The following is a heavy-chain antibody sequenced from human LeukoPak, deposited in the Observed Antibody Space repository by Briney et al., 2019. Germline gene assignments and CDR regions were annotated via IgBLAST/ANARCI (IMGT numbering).Heavy chain of an antibody. CDR2: IIPIFGTA. J-gene: IGHJ4*02. Sequence: GSSVKVSCKASGGTFSSYAISWVRQAPGQGLEWMGGIIPIFGTANYAQKFQGRVTITADESTSTAYMELSSLRSEDTAVYYCAGGTAGDDILTGFDYWGQGTLVTVSS. V-gene: IGHV1-69*01. D-gene: IGHD3-9*01. CDR1: GGTFSSYA. CDR3: AGGTAGDDILTGFDY.